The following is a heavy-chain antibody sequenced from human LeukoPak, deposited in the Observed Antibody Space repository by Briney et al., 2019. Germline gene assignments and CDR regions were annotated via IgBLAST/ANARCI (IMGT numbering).Heavy chain of an antibody. CDR1: GFTFDDYT. J-gene: IGHJ4*02. V-gene: IGHV3-43*01. CDR2: ISWDGGST. CDR3: AKEGGYSYLIDY. Sequence: GGSLRLSCAAYGFTFDDYTMHWVRQAPGKGLEWVSLISWDGGSTYYADSVKGRFTISRDNSKNSLYLQMNSLRTEDTALYYCAKEGGYSYLIDYWGQGTLVTVSS. D-gene: IGHD5-18*01.